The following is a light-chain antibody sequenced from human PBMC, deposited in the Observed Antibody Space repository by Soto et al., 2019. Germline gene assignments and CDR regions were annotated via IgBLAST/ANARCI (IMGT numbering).Light chain of an antibody. CDR3: QQYNNWPAIS. CDR2: RGS. Sequence: EIVLAQSPGTLSLSPGERATLSRRASQSVISNFLAWYQQKPGHAPSRLIYRGSTRVTGSPAEFSGSGSGTQFSLTISSLQAEDFAVYYCQQYNNWPAISFGQGTRLEIK. V-gene: IGKV3D-15*01. J-gene: IGKJ5*01. CDR1: QSVISN.